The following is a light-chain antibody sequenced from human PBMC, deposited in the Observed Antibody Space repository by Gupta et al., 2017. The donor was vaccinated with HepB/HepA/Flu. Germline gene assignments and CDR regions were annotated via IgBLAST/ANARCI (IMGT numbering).Light chain of an antibody. CDR1: QSVGTN. CDR3: QQYNNWPPCS. V-gene: IGKV3-15*01. CDR2: GAS. Sequence: EIVMTQSPVTLSVSPGERVTLSCRVSQSVGTNLAWYQHKPGQTPRLLIYGASSRANFIPARFSGSGSGTEFTLTSSSLQSEDVAVYYWQQYNNWPPCSVGQGTTLEI. J-gene: IGKJ2*04.